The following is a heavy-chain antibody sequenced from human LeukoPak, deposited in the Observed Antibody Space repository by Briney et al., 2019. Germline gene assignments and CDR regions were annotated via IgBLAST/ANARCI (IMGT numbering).Heavy chain of an antibody. CDR2: INPNSGGT. J-gene: IGHJ3*02. Sequence: ASVKVSCKXSGYTFTGYYMHWVRQAPGQGLEWMGWINPNSGGTNYAQKFQGRVTMTRDTSISTAYMELSRLRSDDAAVYYCARGIVGATRAFDIWGQGTMVTVSS. CDR1: GYTFTGYY. CDR3: ARGIVGATRAFDI. V-gene: IGHV1-2*02. D-gene: IGHD1-26*01.